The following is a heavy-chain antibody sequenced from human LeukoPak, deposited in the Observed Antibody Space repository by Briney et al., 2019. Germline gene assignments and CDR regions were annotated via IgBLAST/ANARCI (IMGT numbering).Heavy chain of an antibody. CDR1: GFTFSSYW. D-gene: IGHD5-24*01. V-gene: IGHV3-7*01. CDR2: IKQDGSEK. J-gene: IGHJ3*02. Sequence: PGGSLRLSCAASGFTFSSYWMSWVRQAPGKGLEWVANIKQDGSEKYYVDSVKGRFTISRDNAKNSLYLQMNSLRAEDTAVYYCTRQKMATLSHGGFDIWGQGTMVTVSS. CDR3: TRQKMATLSHGGFDI.